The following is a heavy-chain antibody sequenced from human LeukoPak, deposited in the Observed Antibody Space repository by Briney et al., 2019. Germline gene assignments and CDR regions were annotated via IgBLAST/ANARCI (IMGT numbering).Heavy chain of an antibody. D-gene: IGHD3-3*01. V-gene: IGHV1-2*02. Sequence: ASVKVSCKASGYTFTGYYMHWVRQASGQRLEWMGWVNPNNGGTTYAEKFQGRVTMTRDTSISTAYMELSRLGSDDTAVYYCARDRGTIFGVVGSYWGQGTLVTVSS. CDR1: GYTFTGYY. CDR2: VNPNNGGT. J-gene: IGHJ4*02. CDR3: ARDRGTIFGVVGSY.